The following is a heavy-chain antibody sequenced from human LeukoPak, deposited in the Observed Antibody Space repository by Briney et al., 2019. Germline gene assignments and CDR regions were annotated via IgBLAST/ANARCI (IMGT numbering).Heavy chain of an antibody. D-gene: IGHD2-2*01. V-gene: IGHV3-48*04. CDR1: GFTFSSYS. Sequence: PGGSLRLSCAASGFTFSSYSMNWVRQAPGKGLERVSYISSSSSTIYYADSVKGRFTISRDNAKNSLYLQMNSLRAEDTAVYYCARDGASDIVVVPAASHAFDIWGQGTMVTVSS. CDR2: ISSSSSTI. J-gene: IGHJ3*02. CDR3: ARDGASDIVVVPAASHAFDI.